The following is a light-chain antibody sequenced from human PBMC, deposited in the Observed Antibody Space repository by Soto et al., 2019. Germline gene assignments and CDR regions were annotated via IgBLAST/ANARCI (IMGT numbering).Light chain of an antibody. J-gene: IGLJ1*01. CDR3: ISYTDRQSYL. CDR1: SSDVGGYDY. Sequence: QSALTQPASVSGSPGQSITISCTGTSSDVGGYDYVSWYQQHPLEAPKLIIYAVSDRPPGVSDRFSGSKSGITASLTISGLQTEDEADYYCISYTDRQSYLFGTGTRSPS. V-gene: IGLV2-14*01. CDR2: AVS.